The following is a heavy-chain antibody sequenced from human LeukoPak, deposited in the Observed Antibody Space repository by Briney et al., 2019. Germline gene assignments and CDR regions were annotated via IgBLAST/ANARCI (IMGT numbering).Heavy chain of an antibody. V-gene: IGHV3-33*01. CDR3: ARDVIEMSTIGEGFDY. CDR2: IWYDGSNK. CDR1: GFTFYRYG. D-gene: IGHD5-24*01. Sequence: GRSLRLSCAASGFTFYRYGMHWVRQAPGKGLEWVANIWYDGSNKYYGDSVKGRFTISRDNSENTVHLQMSSLRAEDTAVYSCARDVIEMSTIGEGFDYWGQGTLVTVSS. J-gene: IGHJ4*02.